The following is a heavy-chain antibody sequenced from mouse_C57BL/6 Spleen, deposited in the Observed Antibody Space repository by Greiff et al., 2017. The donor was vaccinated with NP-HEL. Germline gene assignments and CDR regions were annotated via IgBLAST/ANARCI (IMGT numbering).Heavy chain of an antibody. V-gene: IGHV3-1*01. CDR3: ARDLGRAWFAY. CDR1: GYSITSGYD. J-gene: IGHJ3*01. Sequence: EVQLQQSGPGMVKPSQSLSLTCTVTGYSITSGYDWHWIRHFPGNKLEWMGYISYSGSTNYNPSLKSRISITHDTSKNHFFLKLNSVTTEDTATYYCARDLGRAWFAYWGQGTLVTVSA. CDR2: ISYSGST. D-gene: IGHD4-1*01.